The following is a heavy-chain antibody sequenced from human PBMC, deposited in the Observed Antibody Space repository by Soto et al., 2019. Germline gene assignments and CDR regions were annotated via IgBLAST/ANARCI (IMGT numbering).Heavy chain of an antibody. D-gene: IGHD1-26*01. CDR2: ISSNSVTI. J-gene: IGHJ4*02. V-gene: IGHV3-48*02. CDR1: GGIFGQYS. Sequence: GCLILSCVASGGIFGQYSMNWVRQAPGKGLEWLSYISSNSVTIYYADSVRGRFTIFRDNAKNSLYLQMNSLRDEDTAVYYCAREDILGTRSFDYWGQGALVTVSS. CDR3: AREDILGTRSFDY.